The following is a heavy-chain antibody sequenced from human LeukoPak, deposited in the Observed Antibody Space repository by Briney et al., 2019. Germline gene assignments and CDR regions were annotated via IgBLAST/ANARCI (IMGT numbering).Heavy chain of an antibody. Sequence: PSETLSLTCTVSGGSISSGSYYWSWIRQPAGKGLEWTGRIYTSGSTNYNPSLKSRVTISVDTSKNQFSLKLSSVTAADTAVYYCARFDYYYYYMDVWGKGTTVTVSS. CDR3: ARFDYYYYYMDV. J-gene: IGHJ6*03. V-gene: IGHV4-61*02. CDR2: IYTSGST. CDR1: GGSISSGSYY.